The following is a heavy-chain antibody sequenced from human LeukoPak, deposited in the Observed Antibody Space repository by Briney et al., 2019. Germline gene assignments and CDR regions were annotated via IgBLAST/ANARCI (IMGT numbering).Heavy chain of an antibody. D-gene: IGHD3-3*01. V-gene: IGHV4-59*12. CDR2: IYCSGTT. J-gene: IGHJ4*02. Sequence: PSEPLSLTCTVSGGSISSYYWSWIRQPPGKGLEWIGYIYCSGTTNYNPSLKSRVTISVDTTKQQFSLKLSSVTAAAAALYYCVRSDDFWSGYYGYWGQGTLVTVSS. CDR1: GGSISSYY. CDR3: VRSDDFWSGYYGY.